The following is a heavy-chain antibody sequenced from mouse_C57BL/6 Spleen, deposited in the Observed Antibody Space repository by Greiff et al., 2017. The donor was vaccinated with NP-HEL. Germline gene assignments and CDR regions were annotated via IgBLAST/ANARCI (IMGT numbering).Heavy chain of an antibody. CDR2: IYPRSGNT. CDR3: ARDYGSSGGH. V-gene: IGHV1-81*01. J-gene: IGHJ2*01. Sequence: VQLQQSGAELARPGASVKLSCKASGYTFTSYGISWVKQRTGQGLEWIGEIYPRSGNTYYNEKFKGKATLTADKSSSTAYMELRSLTSEDSAVYFCARDYGSSGGHWGQGTTLTVSS. CDR1: GYTFTSYG. D-gene: IGHD1-1*01.